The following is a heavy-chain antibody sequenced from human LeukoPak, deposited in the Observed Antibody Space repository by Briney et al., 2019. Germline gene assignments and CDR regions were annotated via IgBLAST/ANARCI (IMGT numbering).Heavy chain of an antibody. CDR2: IITMLSIT. CDR1: GGTSRSYA. D-gene: IGHD3-22*01. Sequence: SVKDSFQASGGTSRSYAINSVRQARCQRLEWMGRIITMLSITNYAQKLQGRVTITADKSTNTAYMELSSLRSEDTAVYYCATYNVDYYDTSDGMDVWGQGTTVTVSS. CDR3: ATYNVDYYDTSDGMDV. J-gene: IGHJ6*02. V-gene: IGHV1-69*04.